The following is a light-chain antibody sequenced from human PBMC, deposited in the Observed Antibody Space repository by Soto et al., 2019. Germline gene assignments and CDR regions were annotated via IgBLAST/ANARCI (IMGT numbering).Light chain of an antibody. CDR1: SGHSSYV. CDR2: LNSDGSH. Sequence: QLVLTQSPSASASLGASVKLTCTLSSGHSSYVIAWHQQQPEKGPRYLMKLNSDGSHSKGDGIPDRFSGSSSGAERYLTISSLQSEDEADYYCQTWGTGIVLFGGGTKVIVL. CDR3: QTWGTGIVL. J-gene: IGLJ2*01. V-gene: IGLV4-69*01.